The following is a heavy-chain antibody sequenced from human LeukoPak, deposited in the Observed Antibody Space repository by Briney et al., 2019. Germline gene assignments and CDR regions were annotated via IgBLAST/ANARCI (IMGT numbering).Heavy chain of an antibody. J-gene: IGHJ4*02. CDR1: GYTFTGYY. Sequence: ASVKVFCRASGYTFTGYYLHWVRQAPGRGLEWMGRINPNSGGTNYAQEFQGRVTVTRDTSISTAYMELSRLRSVDTAVYYCARDYRTRYCSSTSCYSGFDYWGQGTLVTVSS. CDR3: ARDYRTRYCSSTSCYSGFDY. V-gene: IGHV1-2*06. CDR2: INPNSGGT. D-gene: IGHD2-2*01.